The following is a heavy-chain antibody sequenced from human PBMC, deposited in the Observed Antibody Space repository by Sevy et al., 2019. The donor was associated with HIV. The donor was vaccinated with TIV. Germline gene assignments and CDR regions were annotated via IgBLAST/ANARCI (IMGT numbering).Heavy chain of an antibody. J-gene: IGHJ4*02. Sequence: GGSLRLSCAASGLTFSDAWMNWVRQAPGKGLEWVGRIKSKIDGGTTDYAAPVKGRFTISRDDSKNTLYLQMNSLKTGDTALYYCTRGGGGGGWGQGTLVTVSS. D-gene: IGHD3-10*01. V-gene: IGHV3-15*07. CDR1: GLTFSDAW. CDR3: TRGGGGGG. CDR2: IKSKIDGGTT.